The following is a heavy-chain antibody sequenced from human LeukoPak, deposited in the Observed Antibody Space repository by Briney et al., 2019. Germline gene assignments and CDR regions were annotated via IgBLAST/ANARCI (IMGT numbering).Heavy chain of an antibody. Sequence: PGGSLRLSCATSGFTFSGYAMSWVRQAPGKGLEWVSTISGSGGSTYYADSVKGRFTVSRDNSNNTVFLQINSLRAEDTALYYCARHLSSSVNHASDIWGQGTMVTVSS. CDR1: GFTFSGYA. J-gene: IGHJ3*02. CDR3: ARHLSSSVNHASDI. V-gene: IGHV3-23*01. D-gene: IGHD6-6*01. CDR2: ISGSGGST.